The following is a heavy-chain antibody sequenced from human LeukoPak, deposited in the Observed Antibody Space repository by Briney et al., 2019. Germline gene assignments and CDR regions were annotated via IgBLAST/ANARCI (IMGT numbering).Heavy chain of an antibody. CDR1: GFTFSSYS. Sequence: GGSLRLSCAASGFTFSSYSMNWVRQAPGKGLEWVPYISSSSSTIYYADSVKGRFTISRDNAKNSLYLQMNSLRAEDTAVYYCARDRGYSSSSRYFDYWGQGTLVTVSS. CDR2: ISSSSSTI. CDR3: ARDRGYSSSSRYFDY. J-gene: IGHJ4*02. D-gene: IGHD6-6*01. V-gene: IGHV3-48*01.